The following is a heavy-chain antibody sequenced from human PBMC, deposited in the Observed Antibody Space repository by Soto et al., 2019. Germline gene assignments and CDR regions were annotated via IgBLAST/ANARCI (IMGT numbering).Heavy chain of an antibody. CDR1: GFTFSSYA. CDR3: VCPDSSSWYEGAFDI. Sequence: PGGSLRLSCAASGFTFSSYAMSWVRQAPGKGLEWVSSISSSSSYIYYADSVKGRFTISRDNAKNSLYLQMNSLRAEDTAVYYCVCPDSSSWYEGAFDIWGQGTMVTVSS. V-gene: IGHV3-21*01. D-gene: IGHD6-13*01. CDR2: ISSSSSYI. J-gene: IGHJ3*02.